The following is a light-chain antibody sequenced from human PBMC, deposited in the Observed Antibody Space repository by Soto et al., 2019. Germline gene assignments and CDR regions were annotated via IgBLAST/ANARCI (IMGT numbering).Light chain of an antibody. CDR2: GAS. CDR3: QQYNNWPFT. V-gene: IGKV3-15*01. J-gene: IGKJ3*01. Sequence: EIVMTQSPATLSVSPGERATLSCRASQSVSSNLAWYQQKPGQAPRLLIYGASTRATGIPARFSGSGSGTELTLTISILQSEDFAVYYCQQYNNWPFTFGPGTKVDIK. CDR1: QSVSSN.